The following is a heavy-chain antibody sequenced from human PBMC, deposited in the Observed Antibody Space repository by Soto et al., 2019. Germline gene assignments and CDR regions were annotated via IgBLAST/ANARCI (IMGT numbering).Heavy chain of an antibody. J-gene: IGHJ4*02. CDR2: ISAYNGNT. Sequence: ASVNVSCKASGYTFTSYCISWVRQAPGQGLEWMGWISAYNGNTNYAQKLQGRVTMTTDTSTSTAYMELRSLRSDDTAVYYCAREGAYYDSSGYDDYWGQGTLVTVSS. CDR1: GYTFTSYC. CDR3: AREGAYYDSSGYDDY. V-gene: IGHV1-18*01. D-gene: IGHD3-22*01.